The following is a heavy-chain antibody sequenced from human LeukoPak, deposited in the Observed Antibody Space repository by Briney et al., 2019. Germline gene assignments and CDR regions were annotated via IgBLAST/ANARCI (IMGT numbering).Heavy chain of an antibody. V-gene: IGHV4-59*01. CDR2: IYYSGST. Sequence: PSETLSLTCTVSGGSISSYYWSWIRQPPGKGLEWIGYIYYSGSTNYNPSLKSRVTISVDTSKSQFSLKLSSVTAADTAVYYCARTEFDAFDIWGQGTMVTVSS. CDR1: GGSISSYY. J-gene: IGHJ3*02. CDR3: ARTEFDAFDI. D-gene: IGHD3-10*01.